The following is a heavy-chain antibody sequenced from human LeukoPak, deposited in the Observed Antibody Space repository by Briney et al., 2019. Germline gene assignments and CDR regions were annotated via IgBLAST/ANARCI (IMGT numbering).Heavy chain of an antibody. CDR1: GFTFSTYG. CDR3: AKWQYYVSGDDY. J-gene: IGHJ4*02. V-gene: IGHV3-23*01. Sequence: GRSLRLSCAGSGFTFSTYGMSWVRQAPNKGLEWLSTISGSGDSTYYADSVKGRFTISRDNSKNTLFLQMNSLRAEDTAIYYCAKWQYYVSGDDYWGQGILVTVSS. CDR2: ISGSGDST. D-gene: IGHD3-10*01.